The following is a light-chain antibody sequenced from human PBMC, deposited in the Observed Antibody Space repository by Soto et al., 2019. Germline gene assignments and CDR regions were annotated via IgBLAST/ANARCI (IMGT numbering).Light chain of an antibody. J-gene: IGLJ1*01. V-gene: IGLV1-44*01. CDR2: NNS. CDR3: AAWDDSLNGS. Sequence: QSVLTQSPSASGTPGQRVTISCSGSRSNIGSHAVNWYQLLPGTAPKLLIFNNSQRPSGVPDRFSGSKSGTSASLAISGLQSEDEADYYCAAWDDSLNGSFGTATKVTVL. CDR1: RSNIGSHA.